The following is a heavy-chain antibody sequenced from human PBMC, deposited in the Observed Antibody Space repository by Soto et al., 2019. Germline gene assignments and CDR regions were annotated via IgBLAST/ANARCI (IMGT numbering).Heavy chain of an antibody. V-gene: IGHV4-39*01. D-gene: IGHD6-13*01. J-gene: IGHJ6*02. Sequence: FLTCTVSGGSISSSSYYWGWIRQPPGKGLEWIGSIYYSGSTYYNPSLKSRVTISVDTSKNQFSLKLSSVTAADTAVYYCARTYSSSSYYGMDVWGQGTTVTVSS. CDR3: ARTYSSSSYYGMDV. CDR2: IYYSGST. CDR1: GGSISSSSYY.